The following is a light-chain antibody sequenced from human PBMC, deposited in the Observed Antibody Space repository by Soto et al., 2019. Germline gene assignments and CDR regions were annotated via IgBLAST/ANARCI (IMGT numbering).Light chain of an antibody. Sequence: IVLTQSPATLSLSPGERATLSCRASQSVSSYLAWYQQNPGQPPRLLIYDASNRATGIPARFSGSGSGTDFTLTISSLEPEDFAIYYCQQRHNWPLTFAGGTKVEIK. V-gene: IGKV3-11*01. J-gene: IGKJ4*01. CDR1: QSVSSY. CDR2: DAS. CDR3: QQRHNWPLT.